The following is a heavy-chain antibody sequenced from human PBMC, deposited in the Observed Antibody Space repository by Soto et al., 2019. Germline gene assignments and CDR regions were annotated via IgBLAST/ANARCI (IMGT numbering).Heavy chain of an antibody. V-gene: IGHV5-10-1*01. CDR2: IEPSDSST. CDR1: GYNFAASW. J-gene: IGHJ4*02. Sequence: ESLKISCQGSGYNFAASWISWVRRVPGKGLEWMGRIEPSDSSTNYSPSFQGHVTISADKSISTAYLQWSSLQASDTAMYFCARNTDDYNWHFVYWGQGTQVTVSS. CDR3: ARNTDDYNWHFVY. D-gene: IGHD1-1*01.